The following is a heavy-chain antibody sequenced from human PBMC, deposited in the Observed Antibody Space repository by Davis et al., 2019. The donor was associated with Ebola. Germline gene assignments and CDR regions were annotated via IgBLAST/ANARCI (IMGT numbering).Heavy chain of an antibody. CDR1: GGSISSYY. V-gene: IGHV4-39*01. CDR3: ARHFNKMVLRLDY. Sequence: SETLSPTCTVSGGSISSYYWGWIRQPPGKGLEWIGSIYYSGSTYYNPSLKSRVTISVDTSKNQFSLKLSSVTAADTAVYYCARHFNKMVLRLDYWGQGTLVTVSS. CDR2: IYYSGST. J-gene: IGHJ4*02. D-gene: IGHD4/OR15-4a*01.